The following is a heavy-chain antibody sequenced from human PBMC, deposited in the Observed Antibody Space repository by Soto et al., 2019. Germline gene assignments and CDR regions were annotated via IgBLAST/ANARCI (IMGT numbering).Heavy chain of an antibody. CDR1: AFTFRSYA. CDR2: ISGSGGDT. Sequence: GGSLRLSCAASAFTFRSYAMNWVRQAPGKGLEWVSAISGSGGDTYYADSVKGRFTISRDNSKNTLYLQMNSLRAEDTGAYYCAKALHSSSHPPFDPWGQGTPVTVSS. CDR3: AKALHSSSHPPFDP. J-gene: IGHJ5*02. D-gene: IGHD6-13*01. V-gene: IGHV3-23*01.